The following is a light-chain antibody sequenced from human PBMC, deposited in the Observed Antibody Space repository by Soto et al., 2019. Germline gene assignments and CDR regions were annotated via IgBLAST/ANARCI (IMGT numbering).Light chain of an antibody. Sequence: DIQMTQSPSSLSASVGDRVTISCRASQSIATYVNWYQQKPGKAPNLLIYTASSLQTGVPSRFSGSGSGTDFTLTISSLQPEDFATYYCQQIYSPPFTFGPGTKVDLK. CDR2: TAS. J-gene: IGKJ3*01. CDR3: QQIYSPPFT. CDR1: QSIATY. V-gene: IGKV1-39*01.